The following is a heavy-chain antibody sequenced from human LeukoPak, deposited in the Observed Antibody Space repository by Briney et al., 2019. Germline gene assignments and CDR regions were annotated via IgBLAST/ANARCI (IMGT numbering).Heavy chain of an antibody. J-gene: IGHJ4*02. CDR3: ASRYYYDSSGYFVH. CDR1: GGSISSGSYY. Sequence: PSETLSLTCTVSGGSISSGSYYWSWIRQPAGKGLEWIGRIYTSGSTNYNPSLKSRVTISVDTSKNQFSLKLNSVTAADTAVYYCASRYYYDSSGYFVHWGQGTLVTVSS. CDR2: IYTSGST. V-gene: IGHV4-61*02. D-gene: IGHD3-22*01.